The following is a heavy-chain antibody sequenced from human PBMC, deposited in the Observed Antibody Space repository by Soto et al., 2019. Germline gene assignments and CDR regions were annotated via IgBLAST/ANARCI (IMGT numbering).Heavy chain of an antibody. CDR3: ARGGHDFWSGPFDY. J-gene: IGHJ4*02. CDR2: IDASGST. Sequence: SETLSLTCTVSDGSISTYYFNWIRQPAGKGLEWIGRIDASGSTDYDPFLKSRVTMSVDTSKNQFSLRLSSVTAADTAVYYCARGGHDFWSGPFDYWGQGAQVTVYS. D-gene: IGHD3-3*01. CDR1: DGSISTYY. V-gene: IGHV4-4*07.